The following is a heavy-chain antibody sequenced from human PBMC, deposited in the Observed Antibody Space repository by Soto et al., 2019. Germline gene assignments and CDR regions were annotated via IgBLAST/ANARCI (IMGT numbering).Heavy chain of an antibody. Sequence: ASVKVSCKSSGFTFTSSAMQWVRQARGQRLEWIGWIVVGSGNTNYAQKFQERVTITTDMSTSTAYMELSSLRSEDTAVYYCAGEVVVVVPAAMDYYYYGMDVWGQGTTVTVSS. CDR2: IVVGSGNT. CDR3: AGEVVVVVPAAMDYYYYGMDV. D-gene: IGHD2-2*01. J-gene: IGHJ6*02. CDR1: GFTFTSSA. V-gene: IGHV1-58*02.